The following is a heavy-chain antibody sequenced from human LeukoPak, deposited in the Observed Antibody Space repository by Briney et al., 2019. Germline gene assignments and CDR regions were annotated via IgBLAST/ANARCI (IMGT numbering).Heavy chain of an antibody. J-gene: IGHJ4*02. CDR1: GFTFSSYG. CDR2: IRYDGSNK. D-gene: IGHD2-8*02. CDR3: AAGNLRSFGTVLGY. V-gene: IGHV3-30*02. Sequence: GGSLRLSCAASGFTFSSYGMHWVRQAPGKGLEWVAFIRYDGSNKYYADSVKGRFTISRDNSKNTLYLQMNSLRSDDTAVYYCAAGNLRSFGTVLGYWGQGTLVTVSS.